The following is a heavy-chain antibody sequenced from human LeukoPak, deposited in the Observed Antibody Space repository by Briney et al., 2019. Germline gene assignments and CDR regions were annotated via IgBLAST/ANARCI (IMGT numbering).Heavy chain of an antibody. CDR3: ARGFTMVRGVHHAEYFQH. CDR1: GYTFTSYY. D-gene: IGHD3-10*01. V-gene: IGHV1-46*01. CDR2: TNPSGGST. Sequence: ASVKVSCKASGYTFTSYYMHWVRQAPGQGLEWMGMTNPSGGSTSYAQKFQGRVTMTRDTSTSTVYMELSSLRSEDTAVYYCARGFTMVRGVHHAEYFQHWGQGTLVTVSS. J-gene: IGHJ1*01.